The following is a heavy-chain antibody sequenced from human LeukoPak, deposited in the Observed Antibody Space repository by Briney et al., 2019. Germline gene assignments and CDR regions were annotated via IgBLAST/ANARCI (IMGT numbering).Heavy chain of an antibody. Sequence: ASQTLSLTCTVSGGSISSGSYFWSWIRQPAGKGLEWIGRIYTSGSTNYNPSLKSRVTISLDTSKNQFSLRLSSVTAADTAVYYCARALGPQRENWFDPWGQGTLVTVSS. CDR3: ARALGPQRENWFDP. CDR1: GGSISSGSYF. V-gene: IGHV4-61*02. D-gene: IGHD2-2*01. CDR2: IYTSGST. J-gene: IGHJ5*02.